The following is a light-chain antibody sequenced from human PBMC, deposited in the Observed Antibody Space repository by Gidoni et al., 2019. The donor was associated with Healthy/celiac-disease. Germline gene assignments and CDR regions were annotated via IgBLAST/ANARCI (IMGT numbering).Light chain of an antibody. Sequence: QSVLTQPPSVSGDPGQGVTISCTGRGSNIGAGYDVHWYQQLPGTAPKLLIYGNRNRPSGLPSRFSGSRSGSSPSLAITGLHAEDAADYSCQSSDSCLSVVFGGGSTLTVL. CDR1: GSNIGAGYD. CDR3: QSSDSCLSVV. J-gene: IGLJ2*01. V-gene: IGLV1-40*01. CDR2: GNR.